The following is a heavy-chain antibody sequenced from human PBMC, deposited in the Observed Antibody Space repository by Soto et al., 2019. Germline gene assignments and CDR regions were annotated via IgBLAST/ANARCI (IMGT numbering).Heavy chain of an antibody. Sequence: TETLYLTCAVYGGSFSGYYWSWIRQPPGKGLEWIGEINHSGSTNYNPSLKSRVTISVDTSKNQFSLKLSSVTAADTAVYYCAIPPIGMVVDYRGKGTVGTGS. D-gene: IGHD3-22*01. V-gene: IGHV4-34*01. CDR1: GGSFSGYY. J-gene: IGHJ4*02. CDR3: AIPPIGMVVDY. CDR2: INHSGST.